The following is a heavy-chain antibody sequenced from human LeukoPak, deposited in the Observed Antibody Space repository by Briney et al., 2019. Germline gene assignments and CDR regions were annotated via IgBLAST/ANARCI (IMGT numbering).Heavy chain of an antibody. J-gene: IGHJ4*02. CDR3: AKDREAFYYDSSTYYPYYFDY. Sequence: GGSLRLSCAASGFTFRSYAMSWVRQAPGKGLEWVSAISGSGGSTHYADSVKGRFTISRDNSKNTLYLQMNSLRAEDTAVYYCAKDREAFYYDSSTYYPYYFDYWGQGTLVTVSS. CDR2: ISGSGGST. D-gene: IGHD3-22*01. V-gene: IGHV3-23*01. CDR1: GFTFRSYA.